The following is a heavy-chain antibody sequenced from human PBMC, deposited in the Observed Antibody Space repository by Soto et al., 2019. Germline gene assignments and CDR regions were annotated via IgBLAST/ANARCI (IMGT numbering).Heavy chain of an antibody. D-gene: IGHD4-17*01. CDR2: INSDGSTT. Sequence: PGESLKISCAASGFIFSSYWMHWVRQAPGKWLVWVSRINSDGSTTSYADSVKGRFTISRDNAKNTLYLQMNSLRAEDTAVYYCARVDYGAYYFDYWGQGTLVTVSS. CDR3: ARVDYGAYYFDY. CDR1: GFIFSSYW. J-gene: IGHJ4*02. V-gene: IGHV3-74*01.